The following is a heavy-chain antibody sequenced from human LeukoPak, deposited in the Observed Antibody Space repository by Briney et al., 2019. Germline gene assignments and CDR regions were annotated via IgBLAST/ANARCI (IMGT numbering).Heavy chain of an antibody. CDR2: ISYDGNNK. Sequence: PGGSLRLSCAASGVTLSSYGMHWVRQAPGKGLEWVAVISYDGNNKYYADSVKGRFTISRDNSKNTLYLQMSSLRAEDTAVYYCAKDRGSTQLWFYFDYWGQGTLVTVSS. D-gene: IGHD5-18*01. V-gene: IGHV3-30*18. CDR3: AKDRGSTQLWFYFDY. J-gene: IGHJ4*02. CDR1: GVTLSSYG.